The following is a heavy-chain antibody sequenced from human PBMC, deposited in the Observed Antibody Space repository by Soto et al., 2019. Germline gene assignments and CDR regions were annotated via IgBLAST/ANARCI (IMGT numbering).Heavy chain of an antibody. J-gene: IGHJ6*02. D-gene: IGHD5-18*01. V-gene: IGHV3-73*01. Sequence: GGSLRLSCAASGFTFSGSAMHWVRQASGKGLEWVGRIRSKANSYATAYAASVKGRFTISRDDSKNTAYLQMNSLKTEDTAVYYCTRPGWVDTAMVGRLHYYYGMDVWGQGTTVTVSS. CDR1: GFTFSGSA. CDR2: IRSKANSYAT. CDR3: TRPGWVDTAMVGRLHYYYGMDV.